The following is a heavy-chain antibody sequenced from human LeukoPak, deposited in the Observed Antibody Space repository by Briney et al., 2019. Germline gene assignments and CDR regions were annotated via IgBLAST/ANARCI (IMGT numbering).Heavy chain of an antibody. CDR1: GFTFSNYW. J-gene: IGHJ4*02. Sequence: PGGSLRLSCVASGFTFSNYWMSWVRQAPGKGLERVANINQDGSEKYSVDSVKGRFTFSRDNAKNSLFLQMNSLRADDTAVYYCARDDSSGSFDYWGQGTLVTVSS. CDR3: ARDDSSGSFDY. D-gene: IGHD3-22*01. V-gene: IGHV3-7*01. CDR2: INQDGSEK.